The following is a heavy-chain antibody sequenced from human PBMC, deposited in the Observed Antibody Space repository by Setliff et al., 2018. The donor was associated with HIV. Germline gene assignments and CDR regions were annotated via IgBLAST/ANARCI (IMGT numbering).Heavy chain of an antibody. CDR1: GDSISSYY. J-gene: IGHJ4*02. V-gene: IGHV4-59*01. Sequence: SETLSLTCTVSGDSISSYYWSWIRQPPGKGLEWIGYIYYSGSTNYNPSLKSRVTISLDTSKNQFSLRLTSVTAADTAVYYCARYLFCGGDCYSGFDYWGQGTLVTVSS. CDR3: ARYLFCGGDCYSGFDY. CDR2: IYYSGST. D-gene: IGHD2-21*02.